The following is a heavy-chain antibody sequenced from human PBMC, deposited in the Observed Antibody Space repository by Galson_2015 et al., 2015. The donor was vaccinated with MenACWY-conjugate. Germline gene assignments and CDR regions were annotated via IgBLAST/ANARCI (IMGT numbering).Heavy chain of an antibody. CDR2: ISNSGSST. CDR3: AKRHRVSSSLRYTFDI. Sequence: SLRLSCAASGFTFTTFAMSWVRQAPGKGLEWVSAISNSGSSTYYADSVKGRFAIFRDNSKNTLYLQMDSLRAEDTAVYYCAKRHRVSSSLRYTFDIWGQGTLVTVSS. V-gene: IGHV3-23*01. J-gene: IGHJ3*02. CDR1: GFTFTTFA. D-gene: IGHD5/OR15-5a*01.